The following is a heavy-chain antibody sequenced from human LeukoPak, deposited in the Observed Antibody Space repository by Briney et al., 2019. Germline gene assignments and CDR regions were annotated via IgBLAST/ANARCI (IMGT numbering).Heavy chain of an antibody. CDR1: GYTFTDYY. D-gene: IGHD5-18*01. Sequence: ASVKVSCKVSGYTFTDYYIHWVRQAPGQGLEWMGWVNPNSGGTNYAQKFQGRVTMTRDTSINSAYMELSRLRSDDTAVYFCARDSSYKPFDYWGQGTLVTVSS. J-gene: IGHJ4*02. CDR3: ARDSSYKPFDY. V-gene: IGHV1-2*02. CDR2: VNPNSGGT.